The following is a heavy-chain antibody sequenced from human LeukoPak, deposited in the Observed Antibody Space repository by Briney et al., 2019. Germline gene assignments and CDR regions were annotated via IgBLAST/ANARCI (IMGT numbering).Heavy chain of an antibody. Sequence: PGGSLRLSCAASGFTFSSYAMSWVRQAPGKGLEWVSAISGSGGSTYYADSVKGRLTISRDNSKNTLYLQMNSLRAEDTAVYYCATEEAYYYDSSGYYYTRYWGQGTLVTVSS. CDR3: ATEEAYYYDSSGYYYTRY. CDR2: ISGSGGST. V-gene: IGHV3-23*01. D-gene: IGHD3-22*01. J-gene: IGHJ4*02. CDR1: GFTFSSYA.